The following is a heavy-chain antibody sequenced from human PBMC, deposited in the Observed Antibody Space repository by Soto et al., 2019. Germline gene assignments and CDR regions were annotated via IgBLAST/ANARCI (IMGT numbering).Heavy chain of an antibody. Sequence: SQTLSLTWAVYAGSCCGNCWSWIRQPPGKGLEWIGEINHSGSTNYNPSLKSRVTISVDTSKNQFSLKLSSVTAADTAVYYCARVSGIYYYGMDVWGQGTTVT. CDR2: INHSGST. D-gene: IGHD3-10*01. CDR1: AGSCCGNC. J-gene: IGHJ6*02. V-gene: IGHV4-34*01. CDR3: ARVSGIYYYGMDV.